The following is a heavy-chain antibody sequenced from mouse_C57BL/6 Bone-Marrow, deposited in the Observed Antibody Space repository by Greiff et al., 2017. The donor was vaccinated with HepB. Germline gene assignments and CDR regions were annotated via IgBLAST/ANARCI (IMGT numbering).Heavy chain of an antibody. Sequence: EVQLQQSGPELVKPGASVKISCKASGYTFTDYYMNWVKQSHGKSLEWIGDINPNNGGTSYNQKFKGKATLTVDKSSSTAYMELRSLTSEDSAVYYCARGKEGSNYDAMDYWGQGTSVTVSS. D-gene: IGHD2-5*01. CDR1: GYTFTDYY. CDR2: INPNNGGT. J-gene: IGHJ4*01. V-gene: IGHV1-26*01. CDR3: ARGKEGSNYDAMDY.